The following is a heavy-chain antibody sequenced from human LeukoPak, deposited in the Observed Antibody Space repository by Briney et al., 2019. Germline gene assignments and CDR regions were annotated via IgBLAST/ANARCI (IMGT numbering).Heavy chain of an antibody. CDR2: INGDGSSI. D-gene: IGHD7-27*01. CDR3: ARDLNWGASDY. Sequence: GGSLRLSCAASGFTFSSHWMYWVRQAPGKGLVWVSRINGDGSSIAYADSVKGRFAISRDNTKNTLYLQMHSLRAEDTAVYYCARDLNWGASDYWGQGTLVTVSS. CDR1: GFTFSSHW. V-gene: IGHV3-74*01. J-gene: IGHJ4*02.